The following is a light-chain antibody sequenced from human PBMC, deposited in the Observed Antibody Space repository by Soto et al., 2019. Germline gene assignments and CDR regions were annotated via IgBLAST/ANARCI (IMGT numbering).Light chain of an antibody. CDR2: NAS. CDR1: QNVNGW. V-gene: IGKV1-5*03. CDR3: QQYNSYSPCT. Sequence: DIQMTQFPSSVCAAVGDRVTITCRARQNVNGWVACDQHKPGEGPKLLISNASDLESGVPSRLSGYGSGTEFALTISSLQADDFATYFCQQYNSYSPCTFGGGTKLYIK. J-gene: IGKJ4*01.